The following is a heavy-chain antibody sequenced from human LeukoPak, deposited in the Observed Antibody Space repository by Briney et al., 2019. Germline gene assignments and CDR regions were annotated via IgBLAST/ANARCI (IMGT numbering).Heavy chain of an antibody. CDR2: ISSSSSTI. D-gene: IGHD2-2*01. J-gene: IGHJ3*02. Sequence: GSLRLSCAASGFTFSSYSMNWVRQAPGKGLEWVSYISSSSSTIYYADSVKGRFTISRDNAKNSLYLQMNSLRAEDTAVYYCARDTAAQGAFDIWGQGTMVTVSS. V-gene: IGHV3-48*01. CDR3: ARDTAAQGAFDI. CDR1: GFTFSSYS.